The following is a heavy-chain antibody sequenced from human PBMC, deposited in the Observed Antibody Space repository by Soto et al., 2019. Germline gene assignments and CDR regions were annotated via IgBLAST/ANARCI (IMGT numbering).Heavy chain of an antibody. D-gene: IGHD1-26*01. J-gene: IGHJ4*02. CDR1: GGSSGGYG. V-gene: IGHV4-59*01. CDR3: AKEGGLSGSYYISSSYYFDY. Sequence: LETLCLTWTVAGGSSGGYGGSWIRQPPGKGLEWIGYIYYSGSTNYNPSLKSRVTISVDTSKNQFSLKLSSVTAADTAVYYCAKEGGLSGSYYISSSYYFDYWGQGTLLTVSS. CDR2: IYYSGST.